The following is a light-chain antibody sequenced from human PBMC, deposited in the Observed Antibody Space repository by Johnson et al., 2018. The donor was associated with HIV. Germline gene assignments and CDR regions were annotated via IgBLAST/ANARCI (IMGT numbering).Light chain of an antibody. J-gene: IGLJ1*01. V-gene: IGLV1-51*01. Sequence: QSVLTQPPSVSAAPGQKVTISCSGSSSNIGNNYVSWYQQLPGTAPKLLIYDNNKRPSGIPDRFSGSKSGTSATLGITGLQTGDEADYYCGRWDSSLIAYVFGTGTKVTVL. CDR2: DNN. CDR3: GRWDSSLIAYV. CDR1: SSNIGNNY.